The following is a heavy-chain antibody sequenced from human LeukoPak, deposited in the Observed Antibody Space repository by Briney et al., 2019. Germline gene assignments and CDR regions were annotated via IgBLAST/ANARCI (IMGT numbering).Heavy chain of an antibody. CDR2: ISTSSGYI. CDR1: RFNFNSFV. CDR3: ARVGPNDAFDI. Sequence: GGSLRLSCAASRFNFNSFVMGWVRQPPGKGLEWVSSISTSSGYIFYADSLKGRVTISRDNAKNSLYLQMNSLRAEDTAVYYCARVGPNDAFDIWGQGTMVTVSS. J-gene: IGHJ3*02. D-gene: IGHD3-10*01. V-gene: IGHV3-21*04.